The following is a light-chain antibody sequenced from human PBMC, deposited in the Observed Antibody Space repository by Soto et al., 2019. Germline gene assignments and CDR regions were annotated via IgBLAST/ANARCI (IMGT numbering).Light chain of an antibody. V-gene: IGLV1-47*01. J-gene: IGLJ3*02. Sequence: QTVVTQPPSTSGTPGQWFTISCSGSSSNIGTNYVYWYQHLPGTAPKLLIYRDNQRPSGVPDRFSGSKSGTSASLAISGLGSEDEADYYFSPWDDSLRSVLFGGGTRVPVL. CDR3: SPWDDSLRSVL. CDR1: SSNIGTNY. CDR2: RDN.